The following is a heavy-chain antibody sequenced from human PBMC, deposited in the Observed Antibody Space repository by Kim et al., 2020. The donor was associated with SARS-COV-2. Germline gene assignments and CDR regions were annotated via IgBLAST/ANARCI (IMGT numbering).Heavy chain of an antibody. CDR2: ISSSSSTI. CDR1: GFTFSSYS. Sequence: GGSLRLSCAASGFTFSSYSMNWVRQAPGKGLEWVSYISSSSSTIYYADSVKGRFTISRDNAKNSLYLQMNSLRDEDTAVYYCASEVGVVVPAAMGFAVDYWGQGTLVTVSS. V-gene: IGHV3-48*02. CDR3: ASEVGVVVPAAMGFAVDY. J-gene: IGHJ4*02. D-gene: IGHD2-2*01.